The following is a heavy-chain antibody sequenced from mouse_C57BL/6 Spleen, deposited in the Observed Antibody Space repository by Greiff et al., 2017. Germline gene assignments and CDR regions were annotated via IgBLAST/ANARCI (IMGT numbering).Heavy chain of an antibody. J-gene: IGHJ2*01. CDR2: IDPSDSYT. Sequence: QVQLQQPGAELVKPGASVKLSCKASGYTFTSYWMQWVKQRPGQGLEWIGEIDPSDSYTNYNQKFKGKATLTVDPSSSTAYMQLSSLTSEDSAVYDCARERRGYVYFDYWGQGTTLTVSA. CDR1: GYTFTSYW. V-gene: IGHV1-50*01. D-gene: IGHD2-2*01. CDR3: ARERRGYVYFDY.